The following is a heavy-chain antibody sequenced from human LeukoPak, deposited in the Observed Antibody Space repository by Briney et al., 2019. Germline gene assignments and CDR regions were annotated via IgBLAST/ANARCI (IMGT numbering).Heavy chain of an antibody. CDR3: ARATRAGPTYYYGMDV. CDR1: GYTFTSYG. V-gene: IGHV1-18*01. J-gene: IGHJ6*02. CDR2: ISAYNGNT. D-gene: IGHD6-13*01. Sequence: ASVKVSCKASGYTFTSYGISWVRQAPGQGLEWMGWISAYNGNTNYAQKLQGRVTMTTDTSTSTAYMELRSLRSDDTAVYYCARATRAGPTYYYGMDVWGQGTTVTVSS.